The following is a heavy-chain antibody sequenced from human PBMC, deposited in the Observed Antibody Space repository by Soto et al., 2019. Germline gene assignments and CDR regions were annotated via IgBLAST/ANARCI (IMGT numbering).Heavy chain of an antibody. Sequence: ASVKVSCKASGFTFTSYAMHWVRHAPGQRHERMGWINAGNGNTKYSQRFQGRVTITRDTSASTAYMELSSLRSEDTAVYYCATHLDGEMYYGPYYYYGMDVWGQGTLVTVSS. CDR1: GFTFTSYA. J-gene: IGHJ6*02. CDR3: ATHLDGEMYYGPYYYYGMDV. CDR2: INAGNGNT. D-gene: IGHD3-3*01. V-gene: IGHV1-3*01.